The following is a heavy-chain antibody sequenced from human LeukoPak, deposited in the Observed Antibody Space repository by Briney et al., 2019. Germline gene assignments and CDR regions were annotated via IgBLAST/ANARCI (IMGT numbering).Heavy chain of an antibody. D-gene: IGHD4/OR15-4a*01. CDR3: ARRAGAYSHPYDY. V-gene: IGHV3-30*14. CDR2: ISYDGSNK. J-gene: IGHJ4*02. CDR1: GFTFSSYA. Sequence: GGSLRLSCAASGFTFSSYALHWVRQAPGRGLEWVAVISYDGSNKYYADSVKGRFTISRDNSKNTLYLQMNSLRAEDTAVYYCARRAGAYSHPYDYWGQGTLVTVSS.